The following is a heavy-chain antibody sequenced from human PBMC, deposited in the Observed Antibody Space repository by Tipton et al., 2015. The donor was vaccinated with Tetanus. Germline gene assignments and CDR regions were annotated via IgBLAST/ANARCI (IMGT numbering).Heavy chain of an antibody. CDR1: GYTFTYHF. Sequence: QVQLVQSGAEVKRPGASVTVSCKASGYTFTYHFLHWVRQAPGQGLEWIGWISVYNGNTNYGQNVQGRVTMTTDTPTSTAYMELRSLRSDGTDVYYCARVPTNPLAVDRPTDYWGQGALVTVSS. CDR3: ARVPTNPLAVDRPTDY. J-gene: IGHJ4*02. D-gene: IGHD2-2*01. CDR2: ISVYNGNT. V-gene: IGHV1-18*04.